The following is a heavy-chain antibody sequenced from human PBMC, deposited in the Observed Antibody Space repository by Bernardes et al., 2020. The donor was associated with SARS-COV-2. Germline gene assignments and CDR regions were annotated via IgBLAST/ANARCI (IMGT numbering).Heavy chain of an antibody. Sequence: GRSLRLSCAASGFTFSSYAMSWVRQAPGKGLEWVSAISGSGGSTYYADSVKGRFTISRDNSKNTLYLQMNSLRAEDTAVYYCAKGDKMVRGVPYYYYGMDVWGQGTTVTVSS. CDR3: AKGDKMVRGVPYYYYGMDV. CDR1: GFTFSSYA. J-gene: IGHJ6*02. V-gene: IGHV3-23*01. CDR2: ISGSGGST. D-gene: IGHD3-10*01.